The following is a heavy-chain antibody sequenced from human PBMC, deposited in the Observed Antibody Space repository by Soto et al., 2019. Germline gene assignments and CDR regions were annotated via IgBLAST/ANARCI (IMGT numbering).Heavy chain of an antibody. V-gene: IGHV1-69*06. CDR1: GGTFSSYA. D-gene: IGHD3-10*01. CDR2: IIPIFGTA. J-gene: IGHJ6*02. Sequence: ASVKVSCKASGGTFSSYAISWVRQAPGQGREWMGGIIPIFGTANYAQKFQGRVTITADKSTSTAYMELSSLRSEDTAVYYCALSRGFGELLLGNYYYYGMDVWGQGXTVTVSS. CDR3: ALSRGFGELLLGNYYYYGMDV.